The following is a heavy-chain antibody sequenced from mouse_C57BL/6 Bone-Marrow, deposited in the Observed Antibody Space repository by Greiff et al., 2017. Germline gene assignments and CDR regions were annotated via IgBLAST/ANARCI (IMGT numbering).Heavy chain of an antibody. CDR3: ARLLNYGLFDY. CDR2: ISSGGSYT. D-gene: IGHD1-2*01. J-gene: IGHJ2*01. V-gene: IGHV5-6*02. CDR1: GFTFSSYG. Sequence: DVMLVESGGDLVKPGGSLKLSCAASGFTFSSYGMSWVRQTPDKRLEWVATISSGGSYTYYPDSVKGRFTISRDNAKNTLYLQMSSLKSEDTAMYYCARLLNYGLFDYWGQGTTLTVSS.